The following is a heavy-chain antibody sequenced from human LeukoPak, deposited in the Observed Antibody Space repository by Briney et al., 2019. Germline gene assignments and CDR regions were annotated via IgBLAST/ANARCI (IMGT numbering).Heavy chain of an antibody. CDR3: ARHGQDSFDY. J-gene: IGHJ4*02. CDR1: GFTFRSYW. Sequence: GGSLRLSCAASGFTFRSYWMSWVRQAPGKGLEWVANIKHDGREKYYVDSVKGRFTISRGNAKNTLYLQMNSLRAEDTAVYYCARHGQDSFDYWGQGTLVTVSS. D-gene: IGHD2-15*01. CDR2: IKHDGREK. V-gene: IGHV3-7*01.